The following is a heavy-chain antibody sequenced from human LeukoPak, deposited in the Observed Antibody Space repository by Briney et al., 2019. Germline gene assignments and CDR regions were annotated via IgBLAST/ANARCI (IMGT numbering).Heavy chain of an antibody. CDR3: ARDVYYGGNSYAFDI. CDR2: IYTSGST. D-gene: IGHD4-23*01. V-gene: IGHV4-4*07. Sequence: SETLSLTCTVSGGSINSYYWSWIRQPAGKGLEWIGRIYTSGSTNYNPSLKSRVTMSVDTSKNQFSLKLSSVTAADTAVYYCARDVYYGGNSYAFDIWGQGTMVTVSS. CDR1: GGSINSYY. J-gene: IGHJ3*02.